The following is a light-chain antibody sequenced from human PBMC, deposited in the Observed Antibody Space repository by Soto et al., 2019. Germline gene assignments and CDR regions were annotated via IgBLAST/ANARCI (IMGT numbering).Light chain of an antibody. V-gene: IGKV1-5*01. J-gene: IGKJ1*01. CDR1: ESIDNW. Sequence: DIQMTQSPSTLSASVGDTVTITCRASESIDNWLAWYQHQPGKAPKLLIYDASTLESGVPSRFSGTGSGTEFTFSITSLQPEGFGTYYCQQCYMGWTFGQGTKVDIK. CDR2: DAS. CDR3: QQCYMGWT.